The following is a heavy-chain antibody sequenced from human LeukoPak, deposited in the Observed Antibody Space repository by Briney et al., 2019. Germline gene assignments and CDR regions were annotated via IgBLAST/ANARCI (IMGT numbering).Heavy chain of an antibody. CDR1: GFIFSTYG. J-gene: IGHJ4*02. D-gene: IGHD3-16*01. CDR3: AKDSLADIDY. Sequence: GGSLRLSCAASGFIFSTYGMCWVRQAPGKGLEWVAFIRHDGSIKNYADSVKGRSTISRDNSKNTLYLQMNSLRAEDTAVYYCAKDSLADIDYWGQGTLVTVSS. CDR2: IRHDGSIK. V-gene: IGHV3-30*02.